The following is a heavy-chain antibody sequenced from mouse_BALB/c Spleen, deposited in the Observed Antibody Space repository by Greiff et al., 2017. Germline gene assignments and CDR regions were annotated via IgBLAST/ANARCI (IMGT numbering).Heavy chain of an antibody. CDR1: GFSLTSYD. CDR2: IWTGGGT. Sequence: VKLVESGPGLVAPSQSLSITCTVSGFSLTSYDISWIRQPPGKGLEWLGVIWTGGGTNYNSAFMSRLSISKDNSKSQVFLKMNSLQTDDTAIYYCVRDGDYDAMDYWGQGTSVTVSS. J-gene: IGHJ4*01. V-gene: IGHV2-9-2*01. CDR3: VRDGDYDAMDY.